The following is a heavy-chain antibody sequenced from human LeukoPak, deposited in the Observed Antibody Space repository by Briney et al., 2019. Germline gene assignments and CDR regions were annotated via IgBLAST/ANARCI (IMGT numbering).Heavy chain of an antibody. CDR2: ISGSNGNT. Sequence: ASVTVSCKASGYTFTNYYIHWVRQAPGQGLEWVGWISGSNGNTNYPQKLQGRVTMTTDTSTGTAYMELRGLRSDDTAVYYCARSGRGTYYYFDYWGQGTLVTVSS. V-gene: IGHV1-18*04. D-gene: IGHD1-26*01. CDR1: GYTFTNYY. CDR3: ARSGRGTYYYFDY. J-gene: IGHJ4*02.